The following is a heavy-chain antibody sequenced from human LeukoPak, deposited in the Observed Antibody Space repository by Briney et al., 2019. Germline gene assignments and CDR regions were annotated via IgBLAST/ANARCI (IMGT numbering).Heavy chain of an antibody. CDR3: ATTGGYYGSGSYCDY. CDR1: GFTFSSYW. V-gene: IGHV3-74*01. J-gene: IGHJ4*02. CDR2: INSDGSST. D-gene: IGHD3-10*01. Sequence: GGSLRLSCAASGFTFSSYWMHWVRQASGKGLVWVSRINSDGSSTSYADSVKGRFTISRDNAKNTLYLQMNSLRAEDTAVYYCATTGGYYGSGSYCDYWGQGTLVTVPS.